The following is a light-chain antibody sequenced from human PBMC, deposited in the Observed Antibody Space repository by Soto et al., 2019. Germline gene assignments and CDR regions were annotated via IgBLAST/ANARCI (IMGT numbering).Light chain of an antibody. Sequence: DIQMTQSPSSLSASVGDRVTITCQASQDISNYFNWYQQKPGKAPKLLIYDASNLETGVPSRFSGSGSGTDFTFTISSLQPEDIATYYCQQYDNLPLTFGGETKVEIK. J-gene: IGKJ4*01. CDR3: QQYDNLPLT. V-gene: IGKV1-33*01. CDR2: DAS. CDR1: QDISNY.